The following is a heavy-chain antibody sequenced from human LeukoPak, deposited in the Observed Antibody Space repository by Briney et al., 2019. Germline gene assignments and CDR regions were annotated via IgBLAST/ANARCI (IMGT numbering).Heavy chain of an antibody. Sequence: PGGSLRLSCAASGFTFSSYWMSWVRQAPGKGLEWVANIKQDGSEKYYVDSVKGRFTISRDNAKNSLYLQMNSLRAEDTAVYYCAREGQQLVPGHWFDPWGQGTLVTVSS. CDR3: AREGQQLVPGHWFDP. D-gene: IGHD6-13*01. V-gene: IGHV3-7*01. J-gene: IGHJ5*02. CDR1: GFTFSSYW. CDR2: IKQDGSEK.